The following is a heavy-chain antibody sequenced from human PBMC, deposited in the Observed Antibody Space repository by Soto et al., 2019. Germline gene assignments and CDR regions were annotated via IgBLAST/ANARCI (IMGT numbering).Heavy chain of an antibody. D-gene: IGHD3-10*01. V-gene: IGHV3-23*01. CDR3: AKDRGMPTAWYFDY. Sequence: EVQLLESGGRLVQPGGSLRLSCTLSGFTIDNYAMSWVRQAPGKGLEWVSAMTISGGVTYYADSVKGRFTISRDNSRNTLYLQMHSLRADDTAVYYCAKDRGMPTAWYFDYWGQGTPVTVSS. CDR2: MTISGGVT. CDR1: GFTIDNYA. J-gene: IGHJ4*02.